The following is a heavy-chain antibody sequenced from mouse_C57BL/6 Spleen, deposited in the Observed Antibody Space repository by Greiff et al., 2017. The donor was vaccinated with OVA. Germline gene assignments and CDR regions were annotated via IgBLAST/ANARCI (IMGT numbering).Heavy chain of an antibody. CDR3: ARRGDIDNPGAMDY. Sequence: VQLQQSGAELARPGASVKLSCKASGYTFTSYGISWVKQRTGQGLEWIGEIYPRSGNTYYNEKFKGKATLTADKSSSTAYMELRSLTSEDSSVYFCARRGDIDNPGAMDYWGQGTSVTVSS. V-gene: IGHV1-81*01. D-gene: IGHD1-3*01. CDR1: GYTFTSYG. J-gene: IGHJ4*01. CDR2: IYPRSGNT.